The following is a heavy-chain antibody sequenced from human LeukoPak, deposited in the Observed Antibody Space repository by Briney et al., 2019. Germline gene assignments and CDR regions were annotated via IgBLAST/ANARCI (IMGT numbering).Heavy chain of an antibody. D-gene: IGHD2-8*01. Sequence: ASVKVSCKASGNTFSNYHINWVRQATGQGLEWMGWMDPKSGNTGYAQKFQGRVTMTRDTSISTAYVELSSLRSGDTAVYYCARPLYCSNGICENWFDPWGQGTLVTVSS. J-gene: IGHJ5*02. V-gene: IGHV1-8*01. CDR3: ARPLYCSNGICENWFDP. CDR2: MDPKSGNT. CDR1: GNTFSNYH.